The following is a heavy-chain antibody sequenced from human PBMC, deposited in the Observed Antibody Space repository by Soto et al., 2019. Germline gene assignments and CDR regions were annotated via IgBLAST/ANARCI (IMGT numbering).Heavy chain of an antibody. CDR1: GGTFSSYA. J-gene: IGHJ5*02. V-gene: IGHV1-69*13. D-gene: IGHD6-19*01. CDR3: ARGGESSGWYGVDWFDP. CDR2: IIPIFGTA. Sequence: SVKVSCKASGGTFSSYAISWVRQAPGQGLEWMGGIIPIFGTANYAQKFQGRVTITADESTSTAYMELSSLRSEDTAVYYCARGGESSGWYGVDWFDPWGQGTLVTV.